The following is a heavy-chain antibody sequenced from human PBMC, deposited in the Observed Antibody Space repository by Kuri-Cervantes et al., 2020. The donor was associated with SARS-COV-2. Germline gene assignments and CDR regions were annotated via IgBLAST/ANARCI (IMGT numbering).Heavy chain of an antibody. V-gene: IGHV3-33*08. Sequence: GGSLRLSCAASGFTFSSYGVHWVRQAPGKGLEWVAVIWYDGSNKYYADSVKGRFTISRDNSKNTLYLQMNSLRAEDTAVYYCAREEYSSSWSAVDFDYWGQGTLVTVSS. CDR2: IWYDGSNK. J-gene: IGHJ4*02. CDR1: GFTFSSYG. D-gene: IGHD6-13*01. CDR3: AREEYSSSWSAVDFDY.